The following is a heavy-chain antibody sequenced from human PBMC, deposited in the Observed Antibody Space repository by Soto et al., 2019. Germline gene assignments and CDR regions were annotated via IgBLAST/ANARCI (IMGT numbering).Heavy chain of an antibody. J-gene: IGHJ3*02. V-gene: IGHV4-59*08. D-gene: IGHD1-7*01. CDR3: ARRTNYGTFDI. CDR2: IYYSGST. CDR1: GGSISSYY. Sequence: QVQLQESGPGLVKPSATLSLTCTVSGGSISSYYWSWIRQPPGKGLEWIGFIYYSGSTNYNPSLKSRVTISVDTSKNQFSLKLNSVTAADTAVYYCARRTNYGTFDIWGQGTMVTVSS.